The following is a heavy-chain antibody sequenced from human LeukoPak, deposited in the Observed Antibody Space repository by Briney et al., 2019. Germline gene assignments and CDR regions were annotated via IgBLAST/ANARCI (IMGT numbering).Heavy chain of an antibody. CDR2: IKQDGSET. Sequence: GGSLRLSYTASGFTFSGYWMTWVRQTPGKGLEWVANIKQDGSETYYVDSVKGRFTISRDNAKNSLYLQMNSLRAEDTAMYHCARGASDVGYWGQGTLVTVSS. CDR1: GFTFSGYW. V-gene: IGHV3-7*01. J-gene: IGHJ4*02. CDR3: ARGASDVGY. D-gene: IGHD1-26*01.